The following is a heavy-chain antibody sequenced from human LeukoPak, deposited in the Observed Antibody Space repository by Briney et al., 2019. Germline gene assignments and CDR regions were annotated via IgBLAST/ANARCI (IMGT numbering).Heavy chain of an antibody. Sequence: SQTLSLTCTVSGGSISSGGYYWSWIRQHPGKGLELIGYIYYSGSTYYNPSLKSRVTISVDTSKNQFSLKLSSVTAADTAVYYCARGWGPRNYFDYWGQGTLVTVSS. D-gene: IGHD2-21*02. J-gene: IGHJ4*02. CDR1: GGSISSGGYY. CDR3: ARGWGPRNYFDY. V-gene: IGHV4-31*03. CDR2: IYYSGST.